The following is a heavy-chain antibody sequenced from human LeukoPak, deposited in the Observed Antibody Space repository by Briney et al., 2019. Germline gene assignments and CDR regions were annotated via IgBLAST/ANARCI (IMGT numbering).Heavy chain of an antibody. CDR1: GGTFSSYA. CDR3: ARYSLPTSVPRNLAQTYYFDY. V-gene: IGHV1-69*13. J-gene: IGHJ4*02. CDR2: IIPIFGTA. D-gene: IGHD2-15*01. Sequence: VASVKVSCKASGGTFSSYAISWVRQAPGQGLEWMGGIIPIFGTANYAQKFQGRVTITADESTSTAYMELSSLRSEDTAVYYCARYSLPTSVPRNLAQTYYFDYWGQGTLVTVSS.